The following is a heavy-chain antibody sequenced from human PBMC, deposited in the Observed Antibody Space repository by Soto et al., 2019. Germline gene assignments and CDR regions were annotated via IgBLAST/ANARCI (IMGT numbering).Heavy chain of an antibody. CDR2: VCYSGST. CDR3: ARDSLAGGFDY. CDR1: GGSVSSGSYY. Sequence: PSETLSLTCTVSGGSVSSGSYYWSWIRQPPGKGLEWIGYVCYSGSTNYNPSLKSRVAISVDTSKNQFSLKLSSVTAADTAVYYCARDSLAGGFDYWGQGTLVTVSS. J-gene: IGHJ4*02. V-gene: IGHV4-61*01. D-gene: IGHD2-8*02.